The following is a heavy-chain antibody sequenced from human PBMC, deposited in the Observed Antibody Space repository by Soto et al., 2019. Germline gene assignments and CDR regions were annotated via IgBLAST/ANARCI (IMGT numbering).Heavy chain of an antibody. J-gene: IGHJ6*02. CDR2: IVPILGQT. V-gene: IGHV1-69*02. CDR3: AILGVVVPAATYYYHGMDV. D-gene: IGHD2-2*01. Sequence: QVQLVQSGAEVKKPGSSVKVSCKASGSTFSSYTFSWVRQAPGQGLEWMGRIVPILGQTTYAQKFQGRVTFTADKSTTTVFMEFSSLRSEDTAVYYCAILGVVVPAATYYYHGMDVWGQGTTVTVSS. CDR1: GSTFSSYT.